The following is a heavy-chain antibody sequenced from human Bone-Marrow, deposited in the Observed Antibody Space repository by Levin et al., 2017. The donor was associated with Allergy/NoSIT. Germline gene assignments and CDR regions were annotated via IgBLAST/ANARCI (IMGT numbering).Heavy chain of an antibody. CDR1: EFTFSTYW. D-gene: IGHD2-2*01. Sequence: GGSLRLSCAASEFTFSTYWMSWVRQAPGKGLEWVATIRQDGSEQLYVDSVQGRFTVSRDNAKSSLFLEMNSLRAGDTAVYYCVRGCGRASCPYILDFWGKGTTVTVSS. J-gene: IGHJ6*03. V-gene: IGHV3-7*01. CDR3: VRGCGRASCPYILDF. CDR2: IRQDGSEQ.